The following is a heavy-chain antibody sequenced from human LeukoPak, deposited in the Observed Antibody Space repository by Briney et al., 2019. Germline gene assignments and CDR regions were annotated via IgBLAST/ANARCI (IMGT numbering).Heavy chain of an antibody. CDR2: IKSKTDGGTT. CDR1: GFTFSKAW. J-gene: IGHJ4*02. D-gene: IGHD3-9*01. Sequence: GGSLRLSCAASGFTFSKAWMSWVRQAPGKGLEWVGRIKSKTDGGTTDYAAPVKGRFTISRDDSKNTLYLQMNSLKTEDTAVYYCTTGAPPALRYFDWQQFDYWGQGTLVTVSS. CDR3: TTGAPPALRYFDWQQFDY. V-gene: IGHV3-15*01.